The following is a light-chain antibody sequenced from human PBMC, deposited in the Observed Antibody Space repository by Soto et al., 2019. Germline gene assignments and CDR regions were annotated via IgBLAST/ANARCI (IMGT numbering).Light chain of an antibody. CDR3: QQTSNLGT. CDR2: AAS. J-gene: IGKJ1*01. CDR1: QSVSSN. Sequence: EIVMTQSPATLSVSPGERATLSCRASQSVSSNLGWYQQKPGQSPRLLIYAASTRATGVPARFSGSGSGTAFTLTISRLQYEDFSVYYQQQTSNLGTFGQGTKVEIK. V-gene: IGKV3-15*01.